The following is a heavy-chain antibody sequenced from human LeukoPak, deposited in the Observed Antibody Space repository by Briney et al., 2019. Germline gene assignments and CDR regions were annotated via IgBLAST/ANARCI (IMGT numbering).Heavy chain of an antibody. CDR1: GGSISSYY. Sequence: PSETLFLTCTVSGGSISSYYWSWIRQPPGKGLGWIAYIYYSGSTNYNPSLKSRVTISIDTSKNQFSLKLNSVTAADTAVYYCARGLIRQSAFDIWGQGTMVTVSS. D-gene: IGHD2-8*01. J-gene: IGHJ3*02. CDR2: IYYSGST. CDR3: ARGLIRQSAFDI. V-gene: IGHV4-59*01.